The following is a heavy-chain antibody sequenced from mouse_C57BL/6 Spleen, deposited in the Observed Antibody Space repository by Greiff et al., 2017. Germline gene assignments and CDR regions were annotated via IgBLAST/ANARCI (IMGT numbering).Heavy chain of an antibody. CDR1: GFNIKDYY. D-gene: IGHD2-4*01. Sequence: EVQLQQSGAELVKPGASVKLSCTASGFNIKDYYMHWVKQRTEQGLEWIGRIDPEDGETKYAPKFPGKATITADTSSNTAYLKLSSLTSEDTAVYYCARMAIDDDEYFDYWGEGTTLTVSS. CDR2: IDPEDGET. V-gene: IGHV14-2*01. J-gene: IGHJ2*01. CDR3: ARMAIDDDEYFDY.